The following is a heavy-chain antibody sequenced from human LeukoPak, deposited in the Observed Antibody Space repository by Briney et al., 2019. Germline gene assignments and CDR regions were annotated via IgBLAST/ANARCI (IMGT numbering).Heavy chain of an antibody. J-gene: IGHJ4*02. CDR3: APFRGYNKGFDF. Sequence: ASVKVSCKASGYTFTAYYMHWVRQAPGQGLEWMGWINPKSGGTNYPQKFQGRVTVTMDTSISTAYMELSRLRSDDTAVYFCAPFRGYNKGFDFWGQGTRVTVSS. V-gene: IGHV1-2*02. CDR1: GYTFTAYY. CDR2: INPKSGGT. D-gene: IGHD5-18*01.